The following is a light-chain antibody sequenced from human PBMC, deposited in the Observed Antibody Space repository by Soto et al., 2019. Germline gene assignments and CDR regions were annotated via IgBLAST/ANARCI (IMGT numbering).Light chain of an antibody. CDR2: GAS. CDR3: QRYGSSPWT. J-gene: IGKJ1*01. V-gene: IGKV3-20*01. CDR1: QSVSKY. Sequence: EIVLTQSPGTLSLSPGERATLSCRASQSVSKYLAWYQQKPGQAPRVLIYGASSRATGIPDRFSGSGSGTDFTLTISRLEPEDFVVYYCQRYGSSPWTFGQGTKVEIK.